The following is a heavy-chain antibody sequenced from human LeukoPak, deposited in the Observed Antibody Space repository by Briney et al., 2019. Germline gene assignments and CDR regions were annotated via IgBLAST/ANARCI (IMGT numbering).Heavy chain of an antibody. CDR3: AKAVAAGPQGSHFDY. V-gene: IGHV3-23*01. J-gene: IGHJ4*02. CDR2: ISGSGGST. Sequence: GGSLRLSCAASGFTFSSYAMSWVRQAPGKGLEWVSAISGSGGSTYYADSVKGRFTISRDNSKNTLYLQMNSLRAEDTAVYYCAKAVAAGPQGSHFDYWGQGTLVTVSS. CDR1: GFTFSSYA. D-gene: IGHD6-19*01.